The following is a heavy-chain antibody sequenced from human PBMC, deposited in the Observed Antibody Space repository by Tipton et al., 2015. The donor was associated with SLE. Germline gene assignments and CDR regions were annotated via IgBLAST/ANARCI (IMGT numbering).Heavy chain of an antibody. Sequence: TLSLTCTVSDDSITTDYWTWIRQPPGKGLEWIGEINHSGSTTYNPSLKSRVTISVDTSKNQFSLKLSSVTAADTAVYFCARRGGRSGGSPEYWGQGTLVTVSS. CDR1: DDSITTDY. CDR3: ARRGGRSGGSPEY. J-gene: IGHJ4*02. D-gene: IGHD2-15*01. V-gene: IGHV4-34*01. CDR2: INHSGST.